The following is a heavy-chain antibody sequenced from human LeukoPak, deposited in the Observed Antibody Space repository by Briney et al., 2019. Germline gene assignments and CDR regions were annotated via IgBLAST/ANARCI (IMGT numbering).Heavy chain of an antibody. D-gene: IGHD3-3*01. J-gene: IGHJ4*02. CDR2: ISRSGSTI. Sequence: PGGSLRLSCAASGSTFSSYGMHWVRQAPGKGLEWVSYISRSGSTIYYADSVKGRFTISRDNAKNSLYLQMNSLRVEDTAVYYCVRTASRIFGMQWGQGTLVIVSS. CDR3: VRTASRIFGMQ. V-gene: IGHV3-48*04. CDR1: GSTFSSYG.